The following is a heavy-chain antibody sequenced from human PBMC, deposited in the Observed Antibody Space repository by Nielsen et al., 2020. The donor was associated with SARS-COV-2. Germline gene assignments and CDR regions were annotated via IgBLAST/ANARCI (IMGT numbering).Heavy chain of an antibody. D-gene: IGHD5-24*01. CDR3: ARGGWPRPFDY. CDR1: GFTFSYYW. CDR2: IKEDGSVT. Sequence: GESLKISCAASGFTFSYYWMFWLRQAPGKGLEWVASIKEDGSVTNYLDSVKGRFTISRDNAKDSLYLQMNSLRVEDAAVYYCARGGWPRPFDYWGQGTLVTVSS. J-gene: IGHJ4*02. V-gene: IGHV3-7*01.